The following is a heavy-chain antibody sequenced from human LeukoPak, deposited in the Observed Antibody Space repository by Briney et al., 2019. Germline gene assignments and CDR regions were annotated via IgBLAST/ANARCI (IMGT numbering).Heavy chain of an antibody. CDR3: AREIADGLSDY. V-gene: IGHV3-33*08. Sequence: QAGGSLRLSCAASGFTFTDYSMSWVRQAPGKGLEWVAVIWYDGSNKYYADSVKGRFTISRDNSKNTLYLQMNSLRAEDTAVYYCAREIADGLSDYWGQGTLVTVSS. J-gene: IGHJ4*02. CDR2: IWYDGSNK. CDR1: GFTFTDYS.